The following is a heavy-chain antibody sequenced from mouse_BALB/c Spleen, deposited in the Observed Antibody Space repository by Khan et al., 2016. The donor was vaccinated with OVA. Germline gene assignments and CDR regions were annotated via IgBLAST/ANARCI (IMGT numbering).Heavy chain of an antibody. CDR2: INPSTGYT. CDR3: ARRGLRWDFDY. Sequence: QVRLQQFGAELAKPGASVKMSCKASGYTFINYWILWVKQRPGQGLEWIGYINPSTGYTEYNQNFKDKATLTADKSSSTAYMQLSSLTSEDSAVYYCARRGLRWDFDYWGQGTTLTVSS. D-gene: IGHD1-1*01. CDR1: GYTFINYW. J-gene: IGHJ2*01. V-gene: IGHV1-7*01.